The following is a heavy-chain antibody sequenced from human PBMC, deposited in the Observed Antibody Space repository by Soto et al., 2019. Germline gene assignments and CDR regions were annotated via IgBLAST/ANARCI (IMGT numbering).Heavy chain of an antibody. D-gene: IGHD5-12*01. V-gene: IGHV4-31*03. J-gene: IGHJ6*02. CDR1: GGSISSGGYY. CDR3: AREGIRWLQSPPHYYGMDV. CDR2: IYYSGIT. Sequence: SETLSLTCTVSGGSISSGGYYWSWIRQHPGKGLEWIGYIYYSGITYYNPSLKSRVTISVYTSKNQFSLKLSSVTAADTAVYYCAREGIRWLQSPPHYYGMDVWGQGTTVTVSS.